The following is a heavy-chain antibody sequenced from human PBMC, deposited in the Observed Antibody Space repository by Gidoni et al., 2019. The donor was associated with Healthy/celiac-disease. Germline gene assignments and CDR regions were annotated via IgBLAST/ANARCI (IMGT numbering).Heavy chain of an antibody. J-gene: IGHJ2*01. D-gene: IGHD3-22*01. CDR2: ISSSSSYI. Sequence: EVQLVESGGGLVKPGGSLRLSCAASGFTFSSYSMNWVRQAPGKGLEWVSSISSSSSYIYYADSVKGRFTISRDNAKNSLYLQMNSLRAEDTAVYYCARDEDDSSGYYYDHNYWYFDLWGRGTLVTVSS. CDR1: GFTFSSYS. V-gene: IGHV3-21*01. CDR3: ARDEDDSSGYYYDHNYWYFDL.